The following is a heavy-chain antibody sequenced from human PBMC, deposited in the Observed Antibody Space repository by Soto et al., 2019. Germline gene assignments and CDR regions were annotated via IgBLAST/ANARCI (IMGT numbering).Heavy chain of an antibody. V-gene: IGHV4-30-4*01. D-gene: IGHD3-22*01. Sequence: SETLSLTCTVSGGSVSSGDYYWSWIRQPPGKGLEWIGYIYYSGSTYYNPSLKSRVTISVDTSKNQFSLKLSSVTAADTAVYYCARDGDYYDSSAYYWRYFDYWGQGTLVTVSS. J-gene: IGHJ4*02. CDR1: GGSVSSGDYY. CDR2: IYYSGST. CDR3: ARDGDYYDSSAYYWRYFDY.